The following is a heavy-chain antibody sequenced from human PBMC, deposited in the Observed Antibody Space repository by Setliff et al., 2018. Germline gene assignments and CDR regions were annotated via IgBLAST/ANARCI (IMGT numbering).Heavy chain of an antibody. Sequence: ASVKVSCKPSAYTFSGYYIHWVRQAPGQGLQWMGWINPNIGDTNYAPKFQGRVTMTRDTSIKTAYLEVNGLTSDDTAVYYCARLVRYCTRTSCQRTPGAEYWGQGTLVTVSS. J-gene: IGHJ4*02. CDR1: AYTFSGYY. CDR3: ARLVRYCTRTSCQRTPGAEY. V-gene: IGHV1-2*02. CDR2: INPNIGDT. D-gene: IGHD2-2*01.